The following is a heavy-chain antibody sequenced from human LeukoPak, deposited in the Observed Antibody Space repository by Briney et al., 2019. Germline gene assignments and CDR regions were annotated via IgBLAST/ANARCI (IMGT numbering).Heavy chain of an antibody. V-gene: IGHV3-7*01. CDR3: ARTRTYYYGTRGYSYMDV. CDR1: GFTFSSYW. D-gene: IGHD3-10*01. J-gene: IGHJ6*03. CDR2: IKQDGSEK. Sequence: GGSLRLSCAASGFTFSSYWMSWVRQAPGKGREWVANIKQDGSEKYYVDSVKGRFTISRDNAKNSLYLQMNSLRAEDTAVYYCARTRTYYYGTRGYSYMDVWGKGTTVTISS.